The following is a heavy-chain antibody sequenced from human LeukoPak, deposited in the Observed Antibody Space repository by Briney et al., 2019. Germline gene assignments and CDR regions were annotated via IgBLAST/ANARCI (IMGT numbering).Heavy chain of an antibody. D-gene: IGHD3-22*01. CDR3: ARGYYDSSGYTLDY. CDR2: ISYDGSNK. V-gene: IGHV3-30*03. J-gene: IGHJ4*02. CDR1: GFTFSSYG. Sequence: GRSLRLSCAASGFTFSSYGMHWVRQAPGKGLEWVTIISYDGSNKYYADSVKGRFTISRDNSKNTLYLQMNSLRAEDTAVYYCARGYYDSSGYTLDYWGQGTLVTVSS.